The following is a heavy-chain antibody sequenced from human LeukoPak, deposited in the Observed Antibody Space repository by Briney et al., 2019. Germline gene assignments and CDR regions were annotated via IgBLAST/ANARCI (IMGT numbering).Heavy chain of an antibody. CDR2: ISPYNGNT. CDR1: GYNFLNLG. V-gene: IGHV1-18*01. J-gene: IGHJ5*01. Sequence: ASVQVSCQGTGYNFLNLGISWVRPAPGQGPEWMGWISPYNGNTNYAHKFQGRVTTTADTSTSTAYMELRTLRSDDTTMYYCATEPTAMVSFNWFDPWGQGTLVTVSS. CDR3: ATEPTAMVSFNWFDP. D-gene: IGHD5-18*01.